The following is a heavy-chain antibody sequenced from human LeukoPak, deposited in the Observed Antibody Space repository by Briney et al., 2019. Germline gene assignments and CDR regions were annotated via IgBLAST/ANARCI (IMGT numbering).Heavy chain of an antibody. CDR1: GGTFGSYA. D-gene: IGHD5-18*01. Sequence: ASVKVSCKASGGTFGSYAISWVRQAPGQGLEWMGGIIPIFGTANYAQKFQGRVTITADESTSTAYMELSSLRSEDTAVYYCARARGIQLWSFDYWGQGTLVTVSS. CDR2: IIPIFGTA. J-gene: IGHJ4*02. CDR3: ARARGIQLWSFDY. V-gene: IGHV1-69*13.